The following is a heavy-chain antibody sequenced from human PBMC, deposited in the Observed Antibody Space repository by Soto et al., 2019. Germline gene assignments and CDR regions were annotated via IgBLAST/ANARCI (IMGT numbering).Heavy chain of an antibody. D-gene: IGHD4-17*01. Sequence: SETLSLTCAVSGGSISSGGYSWIWIRQPPGKGLEWIGYIYHSGSTYYNPPLKSRVTISVDRSKNQFSLKLNSVTAADTAVYYCARGGDDYGDYYFDYWGQGTLVTVSS. J-gene: IGHJ4*02. CDR1: GGSISSGGYS. CDR2: IYHSGST. V-gene: IGHV4-30-2*01. CDR3: ARGGDDYGDYYFDY.